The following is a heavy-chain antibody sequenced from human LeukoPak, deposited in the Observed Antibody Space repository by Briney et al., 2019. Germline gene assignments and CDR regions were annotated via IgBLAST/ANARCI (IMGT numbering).Heavy chain of an antibody. CDR3: AKKKAPDIKYYYDSSGYYYPFDN. CDR2: ISGSSDST. V-gene: IGHV3-23*01. J-gene: IGHJ4*02. Sequence: GGSLRLSCAASGFTFSTYTMSWVRQAPGKGLEWVSSISGSSDSTYYADSVKGRFTFSRDNSENTLYLQVNSLRAEDTAVYYCAKKKAPDIKYYYDSSGYYYPFDNWGQGTLVTVSP. CDR1: GFTFSTYT. D-gene: IGHD3-22*01.